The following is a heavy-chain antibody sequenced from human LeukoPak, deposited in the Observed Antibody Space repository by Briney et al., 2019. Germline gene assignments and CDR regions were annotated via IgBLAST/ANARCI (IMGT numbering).Heavy chain of an antibody. CDR1: GFTFSSSA. D-gene: IGHD3-3*01. CDR2: ISGGGGST. V-gene: IGHV3-23*01. CDR3: AKDRYYDFWSGYIDY. J-gene: IGHJ4*02. Sequence: GGSLRLSCAASGFTFSSSAMNWVRQAPGKGLEWVSAISGGGGSTYYADSVKGRFTISRDNSRNTLYLQMNSLRAEDAAVYYCAKDRYYDFWSGYIDYWGQGTLVTVSS.